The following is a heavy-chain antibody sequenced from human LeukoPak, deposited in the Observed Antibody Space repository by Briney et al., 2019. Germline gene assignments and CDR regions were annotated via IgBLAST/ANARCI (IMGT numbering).Heavy chain of an antibody. D-gene: IGHD6-13*01. CDR3: ARGGSTWTGYFDY. CDR2: IIPILGIA. J-gene: IGHJ4*02. CDR1: GGTFSSYA. Sequence: SVKVSCKASGGTFSSYAISWVRQAPGQGLEWMGRIIPILGIANYAQEFQGRVTMTRDTSTSTVYMELSSLRSEDTAVYYCARGGSTWTGYFDYWGQGTLVTVSS. V-gene: IGHV1-69*04.